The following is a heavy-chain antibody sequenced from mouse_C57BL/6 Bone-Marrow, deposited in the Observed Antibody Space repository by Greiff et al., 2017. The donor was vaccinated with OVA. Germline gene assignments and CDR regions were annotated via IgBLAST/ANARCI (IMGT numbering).Heavy chain of an antibody. CDR2: ISDGGSYT. D-gene: IGHD1-1*01. Sequence: EVNLVESGGGLVKPGGSLKLSCAASGFTFSSYAMSWVRQTPEKRLEWVATISDGGSYTYYPDNVKGRFTISRDNAKNNLYLQMSHLKSEDTAMYYCARASITTVVSNWYFDVWGTGTTVTVSS. CDR1: GFTFSSYA. V-gene: IGHV5-4*03. J-gene: IGHJ1*03. CDR3: ARASITTVVSNWYFDV.